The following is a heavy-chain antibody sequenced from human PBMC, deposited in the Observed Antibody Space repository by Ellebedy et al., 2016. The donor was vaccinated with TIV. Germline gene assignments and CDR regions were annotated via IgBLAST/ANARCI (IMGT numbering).Heavy chain of an antibody. CDR3: ARDPLDDY. V-gene: IGHV1-18*01. CDR1: GGTFGSYA. CDR2: ISAYNGNT. J-gene: IGHJ4*02. Sequence: ASVKVSXXASGGTFGSYAISWVRQAPGQGLEWMGWISAYNGNTNYAQKLQGRVTMTRDTSTSTVYMELSSLRSEDTAVYYCARDPLDDYWGQGTLVTVSS.